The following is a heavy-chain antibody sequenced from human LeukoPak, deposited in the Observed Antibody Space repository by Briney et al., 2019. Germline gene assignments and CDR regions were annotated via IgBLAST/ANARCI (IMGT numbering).Heavy chain of an antibody. CDR2: IYSGRTI. V-gene: IGHV4-39*01. J-gene: IGHJ5*01. CDR3: VRHDGRGGSTMGAFDS. Sequence: PSETLSLTCTISAASISSSSHHWGWIRQSPGKGLEWIGSIYSGRTIYYSPSLNSRVTISVVTSKDQFILQLNSVTAADTAVYYCVRHDGRGGSTMGAFDSWGQGSLVTVSP. CDR1: AASISSSSHH. D-gene: IGHD3-3*01.